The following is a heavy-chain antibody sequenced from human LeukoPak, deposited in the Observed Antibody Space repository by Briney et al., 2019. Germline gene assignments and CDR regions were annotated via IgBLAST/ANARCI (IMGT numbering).Heavy chain of an antibody. J-gene: IGHJ4*02. D-gene: IGHD6-19*01. Sequence: GAPVKVSCKSSGHTFTSYGINWVRQAPGQGLEWMGWISVYNGNTYYAQKFQGRITMTTDTYTSTAYMDLRSVRSDDKAVYYCASAQEIAVAGSYFDYWGQGTLVTVSS. CDR2: ISVYNGNT. CDR1: GHTFTSYG. V-gene: IGHV1-18*01. CDR3: ASAQEIAVAGSYFDY.